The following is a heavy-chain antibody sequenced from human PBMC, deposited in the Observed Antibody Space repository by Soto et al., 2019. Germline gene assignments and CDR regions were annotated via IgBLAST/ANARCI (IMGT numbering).Heavy chain of an antibody. Sequence: GGSLRLSCAASGFTFSSYSMNWVRQAPGKGLEWVSSISSSSSYIYYADSVKGRFTISRDNAKNSLYLQMNSLRAEDTAVYYCARDRRSTYNWFAPGGQGTLVPVSS. D-gene: IGHD2-15*01. CDR1: GFTFSSYS. J-gene: IGHJ5*02. V-gene: IGHV3-21*01. CDR2: ISSSSSYI. CDR3: ARDRRSTYNWFAP.